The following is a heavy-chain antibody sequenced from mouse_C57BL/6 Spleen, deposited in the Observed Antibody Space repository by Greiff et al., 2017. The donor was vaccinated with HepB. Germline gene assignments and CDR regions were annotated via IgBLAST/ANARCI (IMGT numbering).Heavy chain of an antibody. CDR3: TREDYAGRYFDV. CDR1: GFTFSSYA. J-gene: IGHJ1*03. CDR2: ISSGGDYI. V-gene: IGHV5-9-1*02. D-gene: IGHD1-1*02. Sequence: EVKVVESGEGLVKPGGSLKLSCAASGFTFSSYAMSWVRQTPEKRLEWVAYISSGGDYIYYADTVKGRFTISRDNARNTLYLQMSSLKSEDTAMYYCTREDYAGRYFDVWGTGTTVTVSS.